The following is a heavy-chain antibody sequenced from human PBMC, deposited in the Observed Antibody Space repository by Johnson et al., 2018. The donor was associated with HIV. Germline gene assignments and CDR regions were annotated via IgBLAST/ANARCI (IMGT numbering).Heavy chain of an antibody. V-gene: IGHV3-20*04. CDR1: GFTFDDYG. CDR2: INWNGGST. Sequence: EQLVESGGGVVRPGGSLRLSCAASGFTFDDYGMSWVRQAPGKGLEWVSGINWNGGSTGYADSVKGRFTISRDNAKNSLFLQMNSLRAEDTAVYYCARDPRGVIVAPSDAFDIWGQGTMVTVSS. D-gene: IGHD3-10*01. J-gene: IGHJ3*02. CDR3: ARDPRGVIVAPSDAFDI.